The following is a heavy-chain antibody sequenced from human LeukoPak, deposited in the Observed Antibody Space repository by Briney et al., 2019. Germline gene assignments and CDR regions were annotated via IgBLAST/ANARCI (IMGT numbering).Heavy chain of an antibody. V-gene: IGHV3-9*01. J-gene: IGHJ4*02. CDR3: ARGITTVTALWYFDF. CDR1: GFTFDDYA. CDR2: ISWNSGSI. D-gene: IGHD4-17*01. Sequence: GRSLRLSCAASGFTFDDYAMHWVRQAPGKGLEWVSGISWNSGSIGYADSVKGRFTISRDNAKNSLYLQMNSLRAEDTAVYYCARGITTVTALWYFDFWGQGTLVTVSS.